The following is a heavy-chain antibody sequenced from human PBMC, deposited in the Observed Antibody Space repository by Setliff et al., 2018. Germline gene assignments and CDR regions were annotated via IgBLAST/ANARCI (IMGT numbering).Heavy chain of an antibody. D-gene: IGHD4-4*01. CDR3: LVTAAPDNWFDP. CDR1: GFTFSSYW. V-gene: IGHV3-7*01. Sequence: GGSLRLSCAASGFTFSSYWMSWVRQAPGKGLEWVANIKQDGSEKYYVDSVKGRFSISRDNAKNSLYLQMNSLRAEDTAVYYCLVTAAPDNWFDPWGQGTLVTVSS. J-gene: IGHJ5*02. CDR2: IKQDGSEK.